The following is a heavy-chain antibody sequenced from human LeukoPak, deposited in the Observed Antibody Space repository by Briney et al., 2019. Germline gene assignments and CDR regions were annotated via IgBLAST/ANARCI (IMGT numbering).Heavy chain of an antibody. D-gene: IGHD4-17*01. Sequence: GASVKVSCKASGYTFTGYYMHWVRQAPGQGLEWMGRINPNSGGTNYAQKFQGRVTMTRDTSISTAYMELSSLRSEDTAVYYCARDLFAEVTTTEFDYWGQGTLVTVSS. CDR3: ARDLFAEVTTTEFDY. CDR2: INPNSGGT. V-gene: IGHV1-2*06. J-gene: IGHJ4*02. CDR1: GYTFTGYY.